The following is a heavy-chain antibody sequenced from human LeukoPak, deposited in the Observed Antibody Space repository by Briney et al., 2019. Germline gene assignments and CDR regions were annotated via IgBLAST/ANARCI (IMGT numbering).Heavy chain of an antibody. CDR3: ARGTAAGRREFNFDY. Sequence: PGGSLRLSSAASGFAFSDYYMSWIRQAPGKGLEWLSYISSTSSFTNYADSVKGRFTISRDNAKNSLYLQMNSLRAEDTAVYYCARGTAAGRREFNFDYWGQGTLVTVSS. J-gene: IGHJ4*02. CDR2: ISSTSSFT. V-gene: IGHV3-11*05. D-gene: IGHD6-13*01. CDR1: GFAFSDYY.